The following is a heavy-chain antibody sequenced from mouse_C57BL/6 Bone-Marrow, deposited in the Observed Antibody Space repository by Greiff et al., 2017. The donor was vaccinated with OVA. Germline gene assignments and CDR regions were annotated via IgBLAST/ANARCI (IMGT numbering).Heavy chain of an antibody. V-gene: IGHV1-81*01. D-gene: IGHD1-1*01. CDR3: AKFESYYYGSSRYFDV. Sequence: QVHVKQSGAELARPGASVKLSCTASGYTLTSYGISWVKQRTGQGLEWIGEIYPRSGNIYYNEKFKGKATLTADKASSTVYMELRSLTYEDSAVLICAKFESYYYGSSRYFDVWGTGTAVTVSS. J-gene: IGHJ1*03. CDR1: GYTLTSYG. CDR2: IYPRSGNI.